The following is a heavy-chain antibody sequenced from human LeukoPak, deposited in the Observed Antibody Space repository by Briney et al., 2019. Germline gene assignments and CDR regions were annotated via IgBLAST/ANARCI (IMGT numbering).Heavy chain of an antibody. J-gene: IGHJ4*02. CDR1: GGSFSAYY. Sequence: SETLSLTCAVYGGSFSAYYWKWIRQPPGKGLEWIGEINPSGSTNYNPSLKSRVTISVNTSKVQFSLKLSSVTAADTAVYYCARGRGYWSKAYYFDYWGQGTLVTVSS. CDR2: INPSGST. D-gene: IGHD2-2*01. CDR3: ARGRGYWSKAYYFDY. V-gene: IGHV4-34*01.